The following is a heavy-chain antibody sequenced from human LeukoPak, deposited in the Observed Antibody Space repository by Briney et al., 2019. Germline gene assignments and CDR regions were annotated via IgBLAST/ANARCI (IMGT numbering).Heavy chain of an antibody. V-gene: IGHV4-30-2*01. J-gene: IGHJ1*01. CDR1: GGSISSGGYS. D-gene: IGHD3-16*01. CDR2: IYHSGST. CDR3: AREGPRFSPNPRYFQH. Sequence: SQTLSLTCAVSGGSISSGGYSWSWIRQPPGKGLEWIGYIYHSGSTNYNPSLKSRVTISVDTSKNQFSLKLSSVTAADTAVYYCAREGPRFSPNPRYFQHWGQGTLVTVSS.